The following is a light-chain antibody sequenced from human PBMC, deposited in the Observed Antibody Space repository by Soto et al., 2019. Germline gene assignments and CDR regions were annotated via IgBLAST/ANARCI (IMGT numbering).Light chain of an antibody. CDR3: QQRSNWPPIIT. V-gene: IGKV3-11*01. Sequence: EIILTQSPATLSLSPGERASLSCRASQSVTTYLAWYQQKPGQAPRLLIYDASNRATGIPARFSGSGSGTDFTLTISSLEPEDFAVYYCQQRSNWPPIITFGPGTNLDL. CDR1: QSVTTY. J-gene: IGKJ3*01. CDR2: DAS.